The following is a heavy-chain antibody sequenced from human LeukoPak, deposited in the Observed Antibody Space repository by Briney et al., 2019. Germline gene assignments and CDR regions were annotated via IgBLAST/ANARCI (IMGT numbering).Heavy chain of an antibody. CDR3: ARIGGTKPTEALDF. J-gene: IGHJ3*01. CDR1: GFTFTDYG. CDR2: ISPPGGTT. Sequence: PGGSLRLSCVDSGFTFTDYGMSWVRQTPGKGLEYVSSISPPGGTTYYADSVKGRFFVSRDNSKNTVYLQMSSLRVDDTAVYYCARIGGTKPTEALDFWGQGTMVSVS. D-gene: IGHD3-3*01. V-gene: IGHV3-23*01.